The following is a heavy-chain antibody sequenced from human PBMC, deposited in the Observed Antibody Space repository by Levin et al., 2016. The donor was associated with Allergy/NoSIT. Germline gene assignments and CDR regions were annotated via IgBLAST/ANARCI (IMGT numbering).Heavy chain of an antibody. CDR2: INGDGSST. D-gene: IGHD2-15*01. V-gene: IGHV3-74*01. J-gene: IGHJ5*02. CDR3: VYCRGITCP. CDR1: GFNPSNYF. Sequence: GESLKISCAASGFNPSNYFLQWVRQAPGKGLVWVSRINGDGSSTTYADSVRGRFTVSRDNARNTLYLQMNNLRVEDTAVYYCVYCRGITCPWGQGTLVTVSS.